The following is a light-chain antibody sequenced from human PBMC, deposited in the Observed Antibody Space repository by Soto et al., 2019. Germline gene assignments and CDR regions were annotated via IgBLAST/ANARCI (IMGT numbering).Light chain of an antibody. V-gene: IGKV3D-20*02. J-gene: IGKJ1*01. CDR2: DVS. CDR1: QSFSSSY. Sequence: EIVLTQSPGTLSLSPGERATLSCRASQSFSSSYLAWYQQKPGQAPRLLIYDVSSRATGIPARFSGSGSGTDFTLTISSLDPEDFAVYYCQQRSNWTWTFGQGTKVEIK. CDR3: QQRSNWTWT.